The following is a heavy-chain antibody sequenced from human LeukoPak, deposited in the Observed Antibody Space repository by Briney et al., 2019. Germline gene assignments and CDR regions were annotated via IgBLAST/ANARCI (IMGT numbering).Heavy chain of an antibody. D-gene: IGHD6-13*01. V-gene: IGHV3-23*01. Sequence: GGSLRLSCAASGFTFSSYAMSWVRQAPGKGLEWVSAISGSGGSTYYADSVKGRFTISRDNSKNTLYLQMNSLRAEDTAVYYCAKDWGRAAAGTVPVDYWGRGTLVTVSS. J-gene: IGHJ4*02. CDR3: AKDWGRAAAGTVPVDY. CDR1: GFTFSSYA. CDR2: ISGSGGST.